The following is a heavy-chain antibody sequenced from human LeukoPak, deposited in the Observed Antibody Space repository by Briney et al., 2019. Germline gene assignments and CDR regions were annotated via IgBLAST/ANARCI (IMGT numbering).Heavy chain of an antibody. CDR3: ARNSAVATSRSWFDP. V-gene: IGHV4-59*08. CDR2: AYYSGST. Sequence: SETLSLTCSVFDGSISNYYWSWIRQPPGKGLEWVGYAYYSGSTTYNPSLESRVTISVDTSKNQFSLKLTAVTAADTAVYYCARNSAVATSRSWFDPWGQGTLVTVSS. D-gene: IGHD6-19*01. J-gene: IGHJ5*02. CDR1: DGSISNYY.